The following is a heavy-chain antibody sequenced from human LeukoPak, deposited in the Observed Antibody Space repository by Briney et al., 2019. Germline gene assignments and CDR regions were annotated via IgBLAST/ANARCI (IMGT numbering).Heavy chain of an antibody. D-gene: IGHD6-19*01. CDR2: ISAYNGNT. CDR3: ARAAIAVAGGVYFDY. Sequence: ASVKVSCKASGYTFTSYGISWVRQAPGQGLEWMGWISAYNGNTNYAQKLQGRVTMTTGTSTSTAYMELRSLRSDDTAVYYCARAAIAVAGGVYFDYWGQGTLVTVSS. V-gene: IGHV1-18*01. CDR1: GYTFTSYG. J-gene: IGHJ4*02.